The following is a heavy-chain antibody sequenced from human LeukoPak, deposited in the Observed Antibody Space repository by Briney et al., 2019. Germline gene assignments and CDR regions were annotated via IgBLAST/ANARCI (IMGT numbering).Heavy chain of an antibody. CDR1: GFTFSSYW. V-gene: IGHV3-74*01. D-gene: IGHD6-13*01. CDR2: INSDGSST. J-gene: IGHJ5*02. CDR3: ASLTTSPYSSSLNWFDP. Sequence: GGSLRLSCAASGFTFSSYWMHWVRQAPGKGLVWVSRINSDGSSTSYADSVKGRFTISRDNAKNTLYLQMNSLRAEDTAVYYCASLTTSPYSSSLNWFDPWGQGTLVTVSS.